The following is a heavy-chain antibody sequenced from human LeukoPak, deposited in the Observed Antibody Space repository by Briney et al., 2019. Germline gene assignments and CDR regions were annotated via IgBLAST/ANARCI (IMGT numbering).Heavy chain of an antibody. CDR3: ARSVGSNWSYFFDY. J-gene: IGHJ4*02. CDR1: GGSISSFH. CDR2: IYGGGVT. D-gene: IGHD6-13*01. Sequence: PSETLSLTCTVSGGSISSFHWNWLRQSPGRGLEWIGYIYGGGVTNYNPSLRLRVTMSIDTSKNKLSLNLKSVTAEDTAVYYCARSVGSNWSYFFDYWGQGTLVTVSS. V-gene: IGHV4-59*01.